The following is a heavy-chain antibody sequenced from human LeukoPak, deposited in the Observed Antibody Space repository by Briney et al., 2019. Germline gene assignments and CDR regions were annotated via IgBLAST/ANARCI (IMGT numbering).Heavy chain of an antibody. CDR3: ARGRCSSRSCYLFDY. J-gene: IGHJ4*02. CDR1: GYTLTGYY. Sequence: ASVTVSRKPSGYTLTGYYMHWLRQAPREGLEWTGWINPNRGGTNYVQKIEGRVTINRDTSNSTAHIDLSKLGSDATAVYYCARGRCSSRSCYLFDYWGQGTLVTVSS. D-gene: IGHD2-2*01. V-gene: IGHV1-2*02. CDR2: INPNRGGT.